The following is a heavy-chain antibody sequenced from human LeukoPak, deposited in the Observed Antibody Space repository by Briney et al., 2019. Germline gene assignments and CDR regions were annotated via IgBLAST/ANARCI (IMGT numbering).Heavy chain of an antibody. CDR2: INPNSGGT. Sequence: ASVKVSCKASGGTFSSYAISWVRQAPGQGLEWVGWINPNSGGTNYAQKFQGRVSMTRDTSITTAYMELSRLISDDTAVYYCARGHSTSSSFDYWGQGTLVTVSS. CDR3: ARGHSTSSSFDY. V-gene: IGHV1-2*02. D-gene: IGHD6-6*01. CDR1: GGTFSSYA. J-gene: IGHJ4*02.